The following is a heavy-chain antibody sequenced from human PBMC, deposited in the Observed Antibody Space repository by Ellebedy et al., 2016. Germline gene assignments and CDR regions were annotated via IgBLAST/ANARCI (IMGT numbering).Heavy chain of an antibody. CDR2: ISSSSSYT. CDR1: GFTFSDYY. V-gene: IGHV3-11*06. J-gene: IGHJ4*02. CDR3: ARDKLGSADY. D-gene: IGHD7-27*01. Sequence: GGSLRLXXAASGFTFSDYYMSWIRQAPGKGLEWVSYISSSSSYTNYADSVKGRFTISRDNSKNTLYLQMGSLRAEDMAVYYCARDKLGSADYWGQGTLVTVSS.